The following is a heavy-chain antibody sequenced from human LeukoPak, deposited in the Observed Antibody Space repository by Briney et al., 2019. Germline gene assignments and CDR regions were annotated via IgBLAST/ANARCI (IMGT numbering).Heavy chain of an antibody. D-gene: IGHD3-10*01. CDR3: ARGTSSGVAPYYYYYYMDV. CDR1: GGSISSYY. J-gene: IGHJ6*03. V-gene: IGHV4-4*07. Sequence: ASETLSLTCTVSGGSISSYYWSWIRQPAGKGLEWIGRIYTSGSTNYNPSLKSRVTMSVDKSKNQFSLKLSSVTAADTAVYYCARGTSSGVAPYYYYYYMDVWGKGTTVTVSS. CDR2: IYTSGST.